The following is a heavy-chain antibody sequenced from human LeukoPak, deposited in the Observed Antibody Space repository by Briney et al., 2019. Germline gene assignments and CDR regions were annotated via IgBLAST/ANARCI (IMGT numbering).Heavy chain of an antibody. Sequence: SETLSLTCTVSGGSTSTGGFYCSWIRQHPGKGLEWIGYIHYSGSTHYKPSLKSRVTISVDTSKNQFSLKLSTVTAADTAVYYCALGVAAAFDIWGQGTMVTVSS. J-gene: IGHJ3*02. D-gene: IGHD2-15*01. CDR3: ALGVAAAFDI. CDR2: IHYSGST. V-gene: IGHV4-31*03. CDR1: GGSTSTGGFY.